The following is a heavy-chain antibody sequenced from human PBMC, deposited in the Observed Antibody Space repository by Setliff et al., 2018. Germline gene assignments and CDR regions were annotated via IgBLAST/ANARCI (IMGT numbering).Heavy chain of an antibody. CDR1: GGPISSYY. CDR3: AREQWLDPPGYYYMDV. D-gene: IGHD6-19*01. CDR2: IYIGGSA. J-gene: IGHJ6*03. V-gene: IGHV4-4*07. Sequence: TLSLTCTVSGGPISSYYWSWIRQPAGKGLEWIGHIYIGGSANYNPSLKSRVTMSIDTSKNQFSLKLNSVTAADMAVYYCAREQWLDPPGYYYMDVWAKGTTVTVSS.